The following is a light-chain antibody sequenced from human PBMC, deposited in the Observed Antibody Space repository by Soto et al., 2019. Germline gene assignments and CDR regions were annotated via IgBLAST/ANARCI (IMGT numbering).Light chain of an antibody. Sequence: QSVMTQPPSASGTPGQTVTISCSGSSSNIGANTVNWYQQVPGTAPKLLIYLNDQRPSGVPDRFSGSRSGTSASLAISGLQSEDEADYYCAAWEDRRNGDVLGTGTKLTVL. J-gene: IGLJ1*01. CDR3: AAWEDRRNGDV. CDR1: SSNIGANT. V-gene: IGLV1-44*01. CDR2: LND.